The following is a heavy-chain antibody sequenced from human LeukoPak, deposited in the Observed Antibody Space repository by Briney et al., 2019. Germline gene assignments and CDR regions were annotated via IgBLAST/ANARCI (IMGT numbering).Heavy chain of an antibody. CDR3: ARGFYGSGSQFDY. V-gene: IGHV4-30-2*01. Sequence: SQTLSLTCAVSGGSISSGDYPWSWIRQPPGKGLEWIGYIFHTGHTSYNPSLKSRVTISVDMSKNQLSLKLSSVTAADTAVYYCARGFYGSGSQFDYWGQGTLVTVSS. D-gene: IGHD3-10*01. CDR2: IFHTGHT. J-gene: IGHJ4*02. CDR1: GGSISSGDYP.